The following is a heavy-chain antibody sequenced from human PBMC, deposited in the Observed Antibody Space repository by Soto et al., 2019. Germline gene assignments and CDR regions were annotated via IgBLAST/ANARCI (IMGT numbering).Heavy chain of an antibody. J-gene: IGHJ5*02. CDR2: MNPGSGDT. Sequence: QVQLVQSGAEVREPGASVKVSCKASGYSFTNNDVSWVRQATGQGLEWMGWMNPGSGDTGYAQKFQGRVTMTRDISKATAYMELSSLRSDATAIYYCARMATFGSLNWFDPWGQGTLVTVSS. D-gene: IGHD3-16*01. CDR1: GYSFTNND. CDR3: ARMATFGSLNWFDP. V-gene: IGHV1-8*01.